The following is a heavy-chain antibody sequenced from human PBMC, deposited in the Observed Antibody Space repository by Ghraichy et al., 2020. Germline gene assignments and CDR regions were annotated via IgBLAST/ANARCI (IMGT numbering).Heavy chain of an antibody. V-gene: IGHV1-24*01. CDR1: GYTLTELS. Sequence: ASVKVSCKVSGYTLTELSMHWVRQAPGKGLEWMGGFDPEDGETIYAQKFQGRVTMTEDTSTDTVYMELSSLRSEDTAVYYCAPRFVDTAMVRYFDYWGQGTLVTVSS. CDR2: FDPEDGET. CDR3: APRFVDTAMVRYFDY. J-gene: IGHJ4*02. D-gene: IGHD5-18*01.